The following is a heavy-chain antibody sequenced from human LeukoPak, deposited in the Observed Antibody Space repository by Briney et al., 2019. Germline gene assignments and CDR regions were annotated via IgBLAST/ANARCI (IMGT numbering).Heavy chain of an antibody. CDR3: AREMGHITAAAGSDYYYYYMDV. CDR2: INPSGGGT. V-gene: IGHV1-46*01. CDR1: GYTFTSYY. D-gene: IGHD6-13*01. Sequence: GASVKVSCKASGYTFTSYYMHWVRQAPGQGLEWMGIINPSGGGTRYAQKFQGRVTMTRDTSTSTVYMELSSLRSEDTAVYYCAREMGHITAAAGSDYYYYYMDVWGKGTTATVSS. J-gene: IGHJ6*03.